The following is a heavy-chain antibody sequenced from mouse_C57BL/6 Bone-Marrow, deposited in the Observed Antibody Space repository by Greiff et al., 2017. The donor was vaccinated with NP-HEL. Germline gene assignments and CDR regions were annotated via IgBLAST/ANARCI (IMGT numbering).Heavy chain of an antibody. J-gene: IGHJ3*01. CDR1: GFSLTSYG. CDR3: ARHENGYDGAWFAY. Sequence: VKLVESGPGLVAPSQSLSITCTVSGFSLTSYGVHWVRQPPGKGLEWLVVIWSDGSTTYNSALKSRLSISKDNSKSQVFLKMNSLQTDDTAMYYCARHENGYDGAWFAYWGQGTLVTVSA. V-gene: IGHV2-6-1*01. CDR2: IWSDGST. D-gene: IGHD2-2*01.